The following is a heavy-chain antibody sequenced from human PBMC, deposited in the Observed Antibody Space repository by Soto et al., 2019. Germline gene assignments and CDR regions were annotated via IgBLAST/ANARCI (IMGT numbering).Heavy chain of an antibody. Sequence: QVQLVQSGAEVKKPGSSVKVSCNASGGTFSSYAISWVRQAPGQGLEWMGGIIPIFGTANYAQKFQGRVTITADESTSTAYMELSSLRSEDTAVYYCASLFSDDVKGFGELPYRDYWGQGTLVTVSS. D-gene: IGHD3-10*01. CDR2: IIPIFGTA. V-gene: IGHV1-69*01. CDR3: ASLFSDDVKGFGELPYRDY. J-gene: IGHJ4*02. CDR1: GGTFSSYA.